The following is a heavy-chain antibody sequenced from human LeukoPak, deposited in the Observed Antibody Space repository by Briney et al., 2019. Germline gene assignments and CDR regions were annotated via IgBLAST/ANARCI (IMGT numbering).Heavy chain of an antibody. V-gene: IGHV1-24*01. CDR3: ATGPLVRENWFAP. CDR1: GYTLPELS. Sequence: ASVKVSCKVSGYTLPELSMHWVRQAPGKGLEWMGGFDPEDGETIYAQKFQGRVTLTEETSPDTAYIELSSLRSEDTAVYYCATGPLVRENWFAPWGQGTLVTVSS. J-gene: IGHJ5*02. D-gene: IGHD3-10*01. CDR2: FDPEDGET.